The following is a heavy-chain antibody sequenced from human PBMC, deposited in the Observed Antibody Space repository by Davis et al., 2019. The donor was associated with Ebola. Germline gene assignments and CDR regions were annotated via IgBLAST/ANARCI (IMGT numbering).Heavy chain of an antibody. V-gene: IGHV3-33*01. CDR3: ARALRFLEWLPQEFDI. J-gene: IGHJ3*02. Sequence: PGGSLRLSCAASGFTFSSYGMHWVRQAPGKGLEWVAVIWYDGSNKYYADSVKGRFTISRDNSKNTLYLQMNSLRAEDTAVYYCARALRFLEWLPQEFDIWGQGTMVTVSS. D-gene: IGHD3-3*01. CDR2: IWYDGSNK. CDR1: GFTFSSYG.